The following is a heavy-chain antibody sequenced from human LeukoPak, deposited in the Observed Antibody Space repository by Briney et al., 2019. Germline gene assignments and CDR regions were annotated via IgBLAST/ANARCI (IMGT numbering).Heavy chain of an antibody. CDR3: ARSLAYCTGDCYSDWFDP. CDR2: IHYTGST. Sequence: SETLSLTCSVSAGSITSSLHYWAWIRQPPGKGLEWIGNIHYTGSTDYNPSLKSRVTISVDASKNQFSLKLTSVTAADTAVYYCARSLAYCTGDCYSDWFDPWGQGTLVTVSS. J-gene: IGHJ5*02. CDR1: AGSITSSLHY. V-gene: IGHV4-39*01. D-gene: IGHD2-21*02.